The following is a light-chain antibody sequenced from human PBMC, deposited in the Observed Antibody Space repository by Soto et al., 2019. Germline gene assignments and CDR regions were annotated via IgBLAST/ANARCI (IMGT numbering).Light chain of an antibody. J-gene: IGLJ1*01. Sequence: SVVTQPASVSGSPGRSIAISCTETSSDVAEYKYVSWYQQHPGRAPKLIIYDVSNRPSGVSNRFSGSKSGSTASLTISGLQAEDEADYYCSAYTTSIALYVFGAGTKVTVL. CDR1: SSDVAEYKY. CDR3: SAYTTSIALYV. V-gene: IGLV2-14*03. CDR2: DVS.